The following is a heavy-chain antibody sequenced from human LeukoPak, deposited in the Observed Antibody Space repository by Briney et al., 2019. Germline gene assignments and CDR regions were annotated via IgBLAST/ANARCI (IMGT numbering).Heavy chain of an antibody. V-gene: IGHV3-20*04. CDR2: INWNGDRT. J-gene: IGHJ4*02. CDR3: ARRDYYGSGSPDF. CDR1: GFTFHDYD. D-gene: IGHD3-10*01. Sequence: PGGSLRLSCAASGFTFHDYDMSWVRHSPGKGLEWVSGINWNGDRTGYAESVKGRFTISRDNAKKSLYLQMNSLRAEDTALYYCARRDYYGSGSPDFWGQGTLVTASS.